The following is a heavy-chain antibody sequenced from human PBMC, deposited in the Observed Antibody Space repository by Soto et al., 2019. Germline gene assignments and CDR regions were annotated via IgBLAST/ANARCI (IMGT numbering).Heavy chain of an antibody. CDR2: IDPSDSYT. Sequence: GESLKISCNGSGYSFTIYWISWVRQMPGKGLEWMGRIDPSDSYTNYSPSFQGHVTISADKSISTAYLQWSSLKASDTAMYYCARLGCSSTSCYLDYWGQGTLVTVSS. J-gene: IGHJ4*02. CDR3: ARLGCSSTSCYLDY. CDR1: GYSFTIYW. D-gene: IGHD2-2*01. V-gene: IGHV5-10-1*01.